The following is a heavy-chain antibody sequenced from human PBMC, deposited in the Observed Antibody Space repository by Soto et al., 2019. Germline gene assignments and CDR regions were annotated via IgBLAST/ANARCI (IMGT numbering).Heavy chain of an antibody. D-gene: IGHD4-17*01. CDR2: IYYSGST. CDR1: GFSVSSGSYY. CDR3: AREVDYGENWFDP. V-gene: IGHV4-61*01. Sequence: SETLSLTCTFSGFSVSSGSYYLSWLRQPPGRGLEWIGYIYYSGSTKYNPSLKSRVPISVDTSKNQFSLKLSSVTAADTAVYYCAREVDYGENWFDPWGQGTLVTVLL. J-gene: IGHJ5*02.